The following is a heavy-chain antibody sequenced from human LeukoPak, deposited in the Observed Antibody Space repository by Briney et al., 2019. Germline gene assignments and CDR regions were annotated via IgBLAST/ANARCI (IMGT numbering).Heavy chain of an antibody. CDR1: GYTFTSYG. CDR3: ARDCSGGSCYLDFDY. D-gene: IGHD2-15*01. V-gene: IGHV1-18*01. Sequence: GASVKVSCKASGYTFTSYGISWVRQAPGQGLEWMGWISAYNGNTNYAQKLQGRVTMTTDTSTSTAYMEPRSLRSDDTAVYYCARDCSGGSCYLDFDYWGQGTLVTVSS. J-gene: IGHJ4*02. CDR2: ISAYNGNT.